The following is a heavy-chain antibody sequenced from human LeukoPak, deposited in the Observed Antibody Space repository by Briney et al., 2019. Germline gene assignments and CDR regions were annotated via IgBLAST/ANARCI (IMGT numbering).Heavy chain of an antibody. CDR1: GASISSNW. Sequence: PSETLSLTCAVSGASISSNWWNWVRQPPGKGLEWIGEIHHSGSANYNPSLKSRVTISLDTSKNQFSLKLSSVTAADTAVYYCARYIAAAGTLWGQGTLVTVSS. D-gene: IGHD6-13*01. J-gene: IGHJ4*02. CDR3: ARYIAAAGTL. CDR2: IHHSGSA. V-gene: IGHV4-4*02.